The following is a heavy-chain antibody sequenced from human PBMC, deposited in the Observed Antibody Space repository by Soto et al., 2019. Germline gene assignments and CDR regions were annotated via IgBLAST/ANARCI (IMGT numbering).Heavy chain of an antibody. D-gene: IGHD6-25*01. CDR1: GGSISTYY. Sequence: HVQLQESGPGLVKPSETLSLTCTVSGGSISTYYWSWIRQPPGKGLEWIGYIYYDGSTSYKPSLRSRVTITVDSSNNQFSLILSSVCYAYTAENYCARNQFSSGVYVWFDPWGQGTLVTVSS. CDR3: ARNQFSSGVYVWFDP. CDR2: IYYDGST. J-gene: IGHJ5*02. V-gene: IGHV4-59*01.